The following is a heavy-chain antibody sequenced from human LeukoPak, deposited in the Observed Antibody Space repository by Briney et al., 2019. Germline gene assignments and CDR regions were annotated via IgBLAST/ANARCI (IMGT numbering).Heavy chain of an antibody. D-gene: IGHD1-1*01. CDR2: ISYDGSNK. V-gene: IGHV3-30*04. CDR1: GFTFSSYA. CDR3: AREILEPGKTHEY. Sequence: GGSLRLSCAASGFTFSSYAMHWVRQAPGKGLEWVAVISYDGSNKYYADSVKGRFTISRDNSKNTLYLQMNSLRAEDTAMYYCAREILEPGKTHEYWGQGTLVTVSS. J-gene: IGHJ4*02.